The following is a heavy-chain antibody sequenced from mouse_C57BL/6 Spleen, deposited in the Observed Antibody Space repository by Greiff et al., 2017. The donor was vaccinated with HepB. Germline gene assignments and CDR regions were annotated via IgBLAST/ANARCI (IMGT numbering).Heavy chain of an antibody. V-gene: IGHV14-4*01. D-gene: IGHD3-2*02. Sequence: EVQLQESGAELVRPGASVKLSCTASGFNIKDDYMHWVKQRPEQGLEWIGWIDPENGDTEYASKFQGKATITADTSSNTAYLQLSSLTSEDTAVYYCTTAQAPYYYAMDYWGQGTSVTVSS. J-gene: IGHJ4*01. CDR1: GFNIKDDY. CDR2: IDPENGDT. CDR3: TTAQAPYYYAMDY.